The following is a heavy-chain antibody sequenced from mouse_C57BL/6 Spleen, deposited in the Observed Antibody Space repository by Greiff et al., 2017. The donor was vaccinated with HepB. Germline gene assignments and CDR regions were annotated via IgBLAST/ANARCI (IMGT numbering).Heavy chain of an antibody. CDR2: ISSGSSTI. V-gene: IGHV5-17*01. J-gene: IGHJ2*01. CDR1: GFTFSDYG. CDR3: ARHLFDY. Sequence: DVQLVESGGGLVKPGGSLKLSCAASGFTFSDYGMHWVRQAPEKGLEWVAYISSGSSTIYYADTVKGLFTIARDNAKNTMFLQMTSLRSEDTAMYYCARHLFDYWGQGTTLTVSS.